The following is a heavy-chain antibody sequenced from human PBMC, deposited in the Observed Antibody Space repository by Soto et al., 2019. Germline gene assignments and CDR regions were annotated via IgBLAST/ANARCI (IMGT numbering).Heavy chain of an antibody. CDR1: GGSISSYY. D-gene: IGHD3-3*01. V-gene: IGHV4-4*07. J-gene: IGHJ6*02. Sequence: SETLSLTCTVSGGSISSYYWSWIRQPAGKGLEWIGRIYTSGSTNYNPSLKSRVTMSVDTSKNQFSLKLSSVTAADTAVYYCARDSYYDFWSGYYYYYYAMDVWGQGTTVTV. CDR2: IYTSGST. CDR3: ARDSYYDFWSGYYYYYYAMDV.